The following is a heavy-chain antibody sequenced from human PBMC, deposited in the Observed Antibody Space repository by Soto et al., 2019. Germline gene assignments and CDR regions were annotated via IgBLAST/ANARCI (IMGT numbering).Heavy chain of an antibody. Sequence: QVQLVQSGAEVKKPGSSVKVSCKASGGTFSSYAISWVRQAPGQGLEWMGGIIPIFGTANYAQKFQGRVTITADESTRTAYMELRSLRSEDTAVYYCARGSYDFWSGYYSAPHPNWFDPWGQGTLVTVSS. CDR1: GGTFSSYA. CDR2: IIPIFGTA. J-gene: IGHJ5*02. D-gene: IGHD3-3*01. CDR3: ARGSYDFWSGYYSAPHPNWFDP. V-gene: IGHV1-69*01.